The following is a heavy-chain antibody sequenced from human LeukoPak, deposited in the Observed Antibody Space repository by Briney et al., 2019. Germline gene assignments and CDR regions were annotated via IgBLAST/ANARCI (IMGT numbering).Heavy chain of an antibody. D-gene: IGHD1-26*01. V-gene: IGHV3-23*01. CDR3: AKPSGNCVDY. CDR1: GFTFNKYA. Sequence: GGSLRLSCAASGFTFNKYAMSWVRQSPGKGLEWVSAIGRSGANSYYATSVKGRFSVSRDNTKNTLFLQMNSLRPEDTGVYFCAKPSGNCVDYWGQGTLVTVSS. J-gene: IGHJ4*02. CDR2: IGRSGANS.